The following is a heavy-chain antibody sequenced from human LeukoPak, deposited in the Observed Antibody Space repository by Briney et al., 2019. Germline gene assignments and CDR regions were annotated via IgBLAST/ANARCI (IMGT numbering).Heavy chain of an antibody. CDR1: GYTFTSYA. CDR3: ARSKAYGYSFDY. Sequence: ASVKVSCKASGYTFTSYAMHWVRQAPGQRLEWMGWSNAGNGNTKYLQEFQGRVTITRDTSASTAYMELSSLRSEDMAVYYCARSKAYGYSFDYWGQGTLVTVSS. J-gene: IGHJ4*02. CDR2: SNAGNGNT. V-gene: IGHV1-3*02. D-gene: IGHD3-16*01.